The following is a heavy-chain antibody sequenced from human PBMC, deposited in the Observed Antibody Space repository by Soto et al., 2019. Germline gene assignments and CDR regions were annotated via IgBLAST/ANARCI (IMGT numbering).Heavy chain of an antibody. CDR2: ISSSSTYI. Sequence: GSLRLSCAASGFTFTSYTMNWVRQAPGKGLEWVSSISSSSTYIYYADSVKGRFTISRDNAKNSLYLQMNSLRAEDTAVYYCARDLAAATSYGMDVWGQGTTVTVSS. V-gene: IGHV3-21*01. CDR1: GFTFTSYT. D-gene: IGHD6-13*01. CDR3: ARDLAAATSYGMDV. J-gene: IGHJ6*02.